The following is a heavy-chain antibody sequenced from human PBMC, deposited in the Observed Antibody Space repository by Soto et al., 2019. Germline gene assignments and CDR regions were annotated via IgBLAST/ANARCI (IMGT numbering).Heavy chain of an antibody. CDR2: ISHSGST. Sequence: PSETLSLTCAFSVASISNTYWWSWVRQAPGKGLQWIGQISHSGSTNYSPSFKSRVTISLDKSKNQFSLRLTSLTAADTAMYYCARENVTEAYNVFELWGQGTLGNVSS. V-gene: IGHV4-4*02. CDR3: ARENVTEAYNVFEL. CDR1: VASISNTYW. D-gene: IGHD1-1*01. J-gene: IGHJ4*02.